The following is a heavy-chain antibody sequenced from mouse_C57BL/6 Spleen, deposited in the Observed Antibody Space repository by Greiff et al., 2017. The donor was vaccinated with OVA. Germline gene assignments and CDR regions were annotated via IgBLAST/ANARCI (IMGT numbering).Heavy chain of an antibody. J-gene: IGHJ3*01. CDR2: ISSGSSTI. Sequence: EVKLMESGGGLVKPGGSLKLSCAASGFTFSDYGMHWVRQAPEKGLEWVAYISSGSSTIYYADTVKGRFTISRDNAKNTLFLQMTSLRSEDTAMYYCAREGYGSPWFAYWGQGTLVTVSA. CDR1: GFTFSDYG. CDR3: AREGYGSPWFAY. V-gene: IGHV5-17*01. D-gene: IGHD1-1*01.